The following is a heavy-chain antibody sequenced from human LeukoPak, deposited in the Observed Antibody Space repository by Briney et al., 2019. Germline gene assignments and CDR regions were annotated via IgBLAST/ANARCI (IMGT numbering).Heavy chain of an antibody. D-gene: IGHD1-26*01. J-gene: IGHJ4*02. CDR3: ARDPKFGGGSYGDY. CDR2: INPNSGGT. Sequence: ASVKVSCKASGYTFTGYYMHWVRQAPGQGLEWMGWINPNSGGTNYAQKFQGRVTMTRDTSISTAFMELSRLRSDDTAVYYCARDPKFGGGSYGDYWGQGTLVTVSS. V-gene: IGHV1-2*02. CDR1: GYTFTGYY.